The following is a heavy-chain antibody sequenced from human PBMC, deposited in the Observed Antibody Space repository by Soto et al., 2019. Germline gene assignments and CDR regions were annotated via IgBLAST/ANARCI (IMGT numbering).Heavy chain of an antibody. J-gene: IGHJ4*02. CDR2: ITASGRVT. Sequence: EVELLESGGGLVQPGGSLRLSCVASGFTFGDYAMRWVRQAPGKGLEWVSGITASGRVTDYADSVKGRFTISRDNSTNTLSLQMSSLRAEDTAVYYCAKAHKVYASTWFVFDHWGQGTLVVVSS. CDR1: GFTFGDYA. CDR3: AKAHKVYASTWFVFDH. D-gene: IGHD3-10*01. V-gene: IGHV3-23*01.